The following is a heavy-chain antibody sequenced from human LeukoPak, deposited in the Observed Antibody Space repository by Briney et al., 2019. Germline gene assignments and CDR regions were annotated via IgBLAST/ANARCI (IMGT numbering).Heavy chain of an antibody. V-gene: IGHV1-8*01. CDR1: GYTFTIYD. CDR3: ARGPDDSSSALSYYYYGMDV. J-gene: IGHJ6*02. Sequence: GASVKVSFKASGYTFTIYDINWVRQATGQGREWMGWMNPNSGNTGYAQKFQGRVTMTRNTSISTAYMELSSLRSEDAAVYYCARGPDDSSSALSYYYYGMDVWGQGTTVTVSS. D-gene: IGHD6-6*01. CDR2: MNPNSGNT.